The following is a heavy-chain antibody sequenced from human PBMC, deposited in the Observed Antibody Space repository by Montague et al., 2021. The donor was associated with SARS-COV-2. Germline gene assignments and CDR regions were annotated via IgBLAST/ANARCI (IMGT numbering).Heavy chain of an antibody. V-gene: IGHV4-39*01. Sequence: SETLSLTCTVSGDSVKTNLYYWGWIRQPPGKGLEWIGNIYYTGNTYYNPSLKSRVTMSVDTSKNQFSLKLTSVTTADTAVYYCASADSCSSGSCYSPFDSWGQGSLVTVSS. D-gene: IGHD2-15*01. J-gene: IGHJ4*02. CDR1: GDSVKTNLYY. CDR2: IYYTGNT. CDR3: ASADSCSSGSCYSPFDS.